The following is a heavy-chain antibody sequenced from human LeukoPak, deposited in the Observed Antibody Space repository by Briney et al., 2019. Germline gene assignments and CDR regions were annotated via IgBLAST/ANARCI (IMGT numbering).Heavy chain of an antibody. V-gene: IGHV3-30*04. CDR1: GFTFSSYA. CDR3: AREIAAAAGLDY. Sequence: HPGRSLRLSCAASGFTFSSYAMHWVRQAPGKGLEWVAVISYDGSNKYYADSVKGRFTISRDNSKNTLYLQMNSLRAEDTAVYYCAREIAAAAGLDYWGQGTLVTVSS. D-gene: IGHD6-13*01. J-gene: IGHJ4*02. CDR2: ISYDGSNK.